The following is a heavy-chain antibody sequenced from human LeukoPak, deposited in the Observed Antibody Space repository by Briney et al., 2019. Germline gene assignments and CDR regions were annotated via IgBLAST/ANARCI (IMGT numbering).Heavy chain of an antibody. Sequence: GGSLRLSCAASGFTFSSYAMSWVRQAPGKGLEWVSAISGSGGSTYYADSVKGRFTISRDNSKNTLYLQMNSLRAEDTAVYYCAKDSNGYNQLGYMDVWGKGTTVTVSS. D-gene: IGHD5-24*01. CDR1: GFTFSSYA. CDR2: ISGSGGST. J-gene: IGHJ6*03. V-gene: IGHV3-23*01. CDR3: AKDSNGYNQLGYMDV.